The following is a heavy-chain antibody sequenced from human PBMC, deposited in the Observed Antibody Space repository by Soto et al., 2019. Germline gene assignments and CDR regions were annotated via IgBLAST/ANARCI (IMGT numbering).Heavy chain of an antibody. CDR1: GYSFASYC. D-gene: IGHD6-6*01. J-gene: IGHJ6*02. Sequence: GESLKISCQGSGYSFASYCIGWVRQMPGKDLEWMGIIYPGDSDIRYSPSFQGQVTISADKSLRTAYLQWTSLKASDTALYYCARTRSFTLGFYYDGMDVWGQGTTVTVSS. CDR3: ARTRSFTLGFYYDGMDV. CDR2: IYPGDSDI. V-gene: IGHV5-51*01.